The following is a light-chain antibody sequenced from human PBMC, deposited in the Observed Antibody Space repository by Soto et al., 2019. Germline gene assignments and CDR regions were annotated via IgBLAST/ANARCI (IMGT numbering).Light chain of an antibody. Sequence: AIRMTQSPSSLSASTGDRVTITCRASQGISSYLAWYQQKPGKAPKLLIYAASTLQSGVPSRFSGSGSGTDFTLTISCLQSEDFATYYCQHYYSYPGTFGQGTKVEIK. V-gene: IGKV1-8*01. CDR3: QHYYSYPGT. CDR2: AAS. J-gene: IGKJ1*01. CDR1: QGISSY.